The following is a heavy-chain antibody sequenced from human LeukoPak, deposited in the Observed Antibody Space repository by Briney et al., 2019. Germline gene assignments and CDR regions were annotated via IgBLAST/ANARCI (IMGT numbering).Heavy chain of an antibody. Sequence: SETLSLTCTVSGGSISSDNYYWSWLRQPAGKGLEWIGRIYTSGTTNYNPSLRSRVTISLDTSKNQFSLKLTSVTAADTAVYYCARGPMYTSGWYVYWGQGTLVTVSS. CDR3: ARGPMYTSGWYVY. J-gene: IGHJ4*02. D-gene: IGHD6-19*01. V-gene: IGHV4-61*02. CDR2: IYTSGTT. CDR1: GGSISSDNYY.